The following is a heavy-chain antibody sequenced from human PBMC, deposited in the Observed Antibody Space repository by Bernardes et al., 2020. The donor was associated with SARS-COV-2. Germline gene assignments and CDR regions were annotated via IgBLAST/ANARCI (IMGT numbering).Heavy chain of an antibody. CDR2: FASEDGET. V-gene: IGHV1-24*01. D-gene: IGHD6-19*01. CDR3: ATAFALVGKAGTRGIDY. CDR1: GYTLTELS. Sequence: ASVKVSCKVSGYTLTELSMHWVRPAPGKGLEWMGGFASEDGETIYAQKLQDRVTMTEDTSTDTAYMELSSVRSEDTAVYYGATAFALVGKAGTRGIDYWGQGTLVTVSS. J-gene: IGHJ4*02.